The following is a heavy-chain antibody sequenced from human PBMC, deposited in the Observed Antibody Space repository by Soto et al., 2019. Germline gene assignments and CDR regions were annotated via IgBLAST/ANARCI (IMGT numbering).Heavy chain of an antibody. V-gene: IGHV1-69*01. Sequence: QVQLVQSGAEVKKPGSSVKVSCKASGGTFSSYAISWVRQAPGQGLEWMGGIIPIFGTANYAQKFQGRVTITADESTSTAYMELSSLRSEDTAVYYCARQMIVGPNYGYYYYGMDVWGQGTTVTVSS. J-gene: IGHJ6*02. CDR3: ARQMIVGPNYGYYYYGMDV. CDR2: IIPIFGTA. CDR1: GGTFSSYA. D-gene: IGHD1-26*01.